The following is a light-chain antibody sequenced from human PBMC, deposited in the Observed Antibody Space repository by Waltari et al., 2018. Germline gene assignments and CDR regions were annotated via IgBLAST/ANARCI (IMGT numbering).Light chain of an antibody. CDR1: QSIGTW. CDR2: KAS. V-gene: IGKV1-5*03. Sequence: DIQMTQSPSTLSASVGDRVTITCRASQSIGTWLAWYQQKPGKAPKLLIYKASTLESGVPSRFSGSGSGTEFTLTISSLQPDDFATYYCQQYNTYSQGTFGQGTKVEI. CDR3: QQYNTYSQGT. J-gene: IGKJ1*01.